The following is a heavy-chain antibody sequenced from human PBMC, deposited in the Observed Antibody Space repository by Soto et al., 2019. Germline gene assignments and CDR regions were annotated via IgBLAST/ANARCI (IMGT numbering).Heavy chain of an antibody. CDR1: GWTFIGYG. CDR2: IYPGDSNT. Sequence: AGVPMKICCKGFGWTFIGYGSGWVRNRPGKGLEWMGIIYPGDSNTTYSPSFQGQVTISADKSISTAYLQWSSLEASDTAIYYCARRRRINAGMDVWGQGNTVSVSS. V-gene: IGHV5-51*01. J-gene: IGHJ6*01. D-gene: IGHD2-21*01. CDR3: ARRRRINAGMDV.